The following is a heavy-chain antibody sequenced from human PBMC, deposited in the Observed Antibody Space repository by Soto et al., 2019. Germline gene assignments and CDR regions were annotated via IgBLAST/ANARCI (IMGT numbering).Heavy chain of an antibody. CDR1: GGAISRGGYY. D-gene: IGHD5-18*01. CDR3: ERVAAYSYGRYFDY. J-gene: IGHJ4*02. CDR2: IYYTGST. V-gene: IGHV4-31*03. Sequence: SETLSLACPVSGGAISRGGYYWSLIRQHPGKGLEWIGYIYYTGSTFYNPSLKSRLIMSVDMCQKHFSLTLNTVTAAHTAVYYRERVAAYSYGRYFDYWGLGTLVTVSS.